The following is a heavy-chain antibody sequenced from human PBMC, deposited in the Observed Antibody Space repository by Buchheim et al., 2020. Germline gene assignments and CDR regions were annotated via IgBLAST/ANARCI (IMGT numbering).Heavy chain of an antibody. CDR3: AVVSALAYGGYVVY. V-gene: IGHV3-23*01. CDR2: ISSSGGST. J-gene: IGHJ4*02. CDR1: GLTFSSSA. Sequence: EVQLLESGGGLVQPGGSLRLSCAASGLTFSSSAMTWVRQAPGKGLEWVSAISSSGGSTYYADSVKGRFTISRDNSKNTLYLQMNSVRAEDTAVYYCAVVSALAYGGYVVYWGQGT. D-gene: IGHD2-21*01.